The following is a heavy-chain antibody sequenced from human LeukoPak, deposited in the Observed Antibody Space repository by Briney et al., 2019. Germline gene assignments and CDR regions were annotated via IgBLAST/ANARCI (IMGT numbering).Heavy chain of an antibody. D-gene: IGHD3-3*01. V-gene: IGHV1-24*01. CDR3: ARGNTIFGVVTQSENYMDV. CDR1: GYTLTELS. J-gene: IGHJ6*03. Sequence: GASVKVSCKVSGYTLTELSMHWVRQAPGKGLEWMGGFDPEDGETIYAQKFQGRVTMTEDTSTDTAYMELSSLRSEDTAVYYCARGNTIFGVVTQSENYMDVWGKGTTVTVSS. CDR2: FDPEDGET.